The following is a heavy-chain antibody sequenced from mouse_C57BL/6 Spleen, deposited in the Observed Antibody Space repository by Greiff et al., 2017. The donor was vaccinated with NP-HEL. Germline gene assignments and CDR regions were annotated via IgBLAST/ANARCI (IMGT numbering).Heavy chain of an antibody. Sequence: QVQLQQPGAELVMPGASVKLSCKASGYTFTSSWMHWVKQRPGQGLEWIGEIDPSDSYTNYNQKFKGKSTLTVDKSSSTAYMQLSSLTSEDSAVYYCARGTTVGYFDYWGQGTTLTVSS. V-gene: IGHV1-69*01. CDR2: IDPSDSYT. J-gene: IGHJ2*01. D-gene: IGHD1-1*01. CDR1: GYTFTSSW. CDR3: ARGTTVGYFDY.